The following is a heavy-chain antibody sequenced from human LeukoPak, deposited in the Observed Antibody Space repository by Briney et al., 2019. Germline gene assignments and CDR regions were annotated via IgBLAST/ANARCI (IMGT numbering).Heavy chain of an antibody. CDR3: ARSLGYCSAGSCFPFDY. Sequence: GGSLRLSCAASGFTFSSYWMSWVRQAPGKGLEWVANIKQDGSDKYYVDSVKGRFTISRDNAKNSLYLQMNSLIAEDTAVYYCARSLGYCSAGSCFPFDYWGQGTLVTVSS. V-gene: IGHV3-7*05. CDR1: GFTFSSYW. D-gene: IGHD2-15*01. J-gene: IGHJ4*02. CDR2: IKQDGSDK.